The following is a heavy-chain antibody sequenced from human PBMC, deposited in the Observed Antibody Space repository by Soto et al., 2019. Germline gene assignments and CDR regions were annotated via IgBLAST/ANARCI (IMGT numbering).Heavy chain of an antibody. J-gene: IGHJ4*02. CDR1: GFTFSSYG. V-gene: IGHV3-33*01. Sequence: GGSLRLSCAASGFTFSSYGMHWVRQAPGKGLEWVAVIWYDGSNKYYADSVKGRFTISRDNSKNTLLLQMNSLRAEDTAVYYCARGFDGRRCFDYWGQGTRVTVSS. CDR2: IWYDGSNK. D-gene: IGHD2-8*01. CDR3: ARGFDGRRCFDY.